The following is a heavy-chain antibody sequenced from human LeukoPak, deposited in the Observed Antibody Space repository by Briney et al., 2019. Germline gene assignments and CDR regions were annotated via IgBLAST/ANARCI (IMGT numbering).Heavy chain of an antibody. Sequence: PSETLSLTCTVSGGSISSYYWSWIRQPPGKGLEWIGYIYYSGSTNYNPSLKSRVTISVDTSKNQFSLKLSSVTAADTAVYYCASGTKQWLVRGGGFDYWGQGTLVTVSS. CDR1: GGSISSYY. CDR3: ASGTKQWLVRGGGFDY. J-gene: IGHJ4*02. D-gene: IGHD6-19*01. V-gene: IGHV4-59*01. CDR2: IYYSGST.